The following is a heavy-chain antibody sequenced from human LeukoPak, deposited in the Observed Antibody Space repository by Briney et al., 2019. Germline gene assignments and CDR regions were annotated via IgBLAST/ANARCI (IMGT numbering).Heavy chain of an antibody. J-gene: IGHJ4*02. V-gene: IGHV1-18*01. CDR1: GYTCTSYG. CDR2: ISAYNGNT. D-gene: IGHD1/OR15-1a*01. Sequence: GASVTVSCKASGYTCTSYGISWVRQAPGQGLEWMGWISAYNGNTNYAQKLQGRVTMTTDPSTSTAYMELRSLRSDDTAVYYCARGHLAGTTLGFDYWGQGTLATVSS. CDR3: ARGHLAGTTLGFDY.